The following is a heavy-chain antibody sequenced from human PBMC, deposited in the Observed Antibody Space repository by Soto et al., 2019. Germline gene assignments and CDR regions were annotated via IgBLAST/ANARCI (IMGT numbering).Heavy chain of an antibody. D-gene: IGHD6-19*01. V-gene: IGHV4-34*01. CDR3: ARSYSSGWYRYYYYGMDV. CDR1: GGSFSGYY. J-gene: IGHJ6*02. Sequence: SETLPLTCAVYGGSFSGYYWSWIRQPPGKGLEWIGEINHSGSTNYNPSLKSRVTISVDTSKNQFSLKLSSVTAADTAVYYCARSYSSGWYRYYYYGMDVWGQGTTVTVSS. CDR2: INHSGST.